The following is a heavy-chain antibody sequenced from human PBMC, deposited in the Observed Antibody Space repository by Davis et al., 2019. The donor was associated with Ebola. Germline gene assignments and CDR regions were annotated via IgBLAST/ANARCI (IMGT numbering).Heavy chain of an antibody. CDR3: ATIDSLDHYGTDV. V-gene: IGHV4-59*08. CDR1: GGSLKSYY. CDR2: IYYRGGT. D-gene: IGHD1-1*01. Sequence: SETLSLTCTVSGGSLKSYYWSWIRQLPGKGLEWIGDIYYRGGTNYNPSLNSRVTISLDMSKNQFSLKLNSVTAADTAVYYCATIDSLDHYGTDVWGQGTTVTVSS. J-gene: IGHJ6*02.